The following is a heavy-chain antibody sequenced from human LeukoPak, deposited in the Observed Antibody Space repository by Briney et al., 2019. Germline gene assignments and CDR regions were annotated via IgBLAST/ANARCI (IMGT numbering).Heavy chain of an antibody. D-gene: IGHD6-19*01. CDR3: ARIQQWPNESFDY. CDR2: IDTAGDT. CDR1: GFTFSSYD. J-gene: IGHJ4*02. V-gene: IGHV3-13*01. Sequence: GGSLRLSCAASGFTFSSYDMHWVRHAPGKGLEWVSAIDTAGDTYYPGSVKGRFTISRANAKNSLYLQMNSLRAGDTAVYYCARIQQWPNESFDYWGQGTVVTVSS.